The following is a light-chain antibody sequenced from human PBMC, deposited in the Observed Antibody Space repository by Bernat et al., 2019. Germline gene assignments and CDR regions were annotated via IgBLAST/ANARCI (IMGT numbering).Light chain of an antibody. Sequence: EIVMTQSPATLSVSPGARATVSCRASQSVGSSLAWYQQKPGQAPRLLIYGASTRATGIPARFSGSGSGTEFTLTISSLQSEDFAVYYCQQYNNWPGTFGQGTKVEIK. V-gene: IGKV3-15*01. CDR1: QSVGSS. CDR2: GAS. J-gene: IGKJ1*01. CDR3: QQYNNWPGT.